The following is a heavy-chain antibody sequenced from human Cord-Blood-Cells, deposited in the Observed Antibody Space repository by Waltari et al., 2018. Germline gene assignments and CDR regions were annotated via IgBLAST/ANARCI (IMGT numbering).Heavy chain of an antibody. CDR1: GFTFSSYG. CDR3: AREQFPYSSSSLPFDY. Sequence: QVQLVESGGGVVQPGRSLRLSCAASGFTFSSYGMHWVRQAPGKGLEGVAVIWYDGSNKYYADSGKGRFTISRDNSKNTLYLQMNSLRAEDTAVYYCAREQFPYSSSSLPFDYWGQGTLVTVSS. V-gene: IGHV3-33*01. CDR2: IWYDGSNK. D-gene: IGHD6-6*01. J-gene: IGHJ4*02.